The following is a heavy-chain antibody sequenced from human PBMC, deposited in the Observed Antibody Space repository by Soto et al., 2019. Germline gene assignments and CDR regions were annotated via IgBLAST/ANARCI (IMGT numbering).Heavy chain of an antibody. J-gene: IGHJ5*02. D-gene: IGHD2-15*01. CDR2: ISSSSSYI. Sequence: GGSLRLSCAASGFTFSSYSMNWVRQAPGKGLEWVSSISSSSSYIYYADSVKGRFTISRDNAKNSLYLQMNSLRAEDTAVYYCARGRGYCSGGSCDTAGPSKRLNWFDPWGQGTLVTVSS. CDR3: ARGRGYCSGGSCDTAGPSKRLNWFDP. CDR1: GFTFSSYS. V-gene: IGHV3-21*01.